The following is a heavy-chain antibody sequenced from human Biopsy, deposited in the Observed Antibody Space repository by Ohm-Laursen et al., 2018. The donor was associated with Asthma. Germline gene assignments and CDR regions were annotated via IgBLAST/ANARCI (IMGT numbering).Heavy chain of an antibody. D-gene: IGHD3-16*01. Sequence: SDTLSLTCTFSGGSINSDYWSWIRQPPGKGLEWIGLSSYSGFRKYNPSLKSRVTISVDTSKNQLSLNLTSVIAADTAVYYCARDQGDSKFDYWGQEILVTVSS. V-gene: IGHV4-59*07. CDR2: SSYSGFR. J-gene: IGHJ4*02. CDR3: ARDQGDSKFDY. CDR1: GGSINSDY.